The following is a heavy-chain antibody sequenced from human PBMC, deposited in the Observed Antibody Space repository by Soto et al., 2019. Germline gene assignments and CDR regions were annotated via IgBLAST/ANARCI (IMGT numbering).Heavy chain of an antibody. Sequence: PGESLKISCQGSGYSFTTYWISWVRQVPGKGLEWMGRIDPDDSYTDYSPSLQGHVAFSTDKSINTAYLQWSSLKASDTAMYYCARLPLRVSSSSDGAPPYACDIWGQGTMVTV. J-gene: IGHJ3*02. CDR3: ARLPLRVSSSSDGAPPYACDI. CDR2: IDPDDSYT. V-gene: IGHV5-10-1*01. D-gene: IGHD2-2*01. CDR1: GYSFTTYW.